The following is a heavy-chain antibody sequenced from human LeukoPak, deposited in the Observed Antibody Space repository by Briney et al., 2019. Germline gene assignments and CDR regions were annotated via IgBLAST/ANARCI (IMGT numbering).Heavy chain of an antibody. CDR1: GGSISSYY. D-gene: IGHD4-23*01. Sequence: SETLSLTCTVSGGSISSYYWSWIRQPPGKGLEWIGYIYYSGSTNYNPSLKSRVTISVDTSKNQFSLKLSSVTAADTAVYYCARHEVDYGGFLLGIDPWGQGTLVTVSS. CDR3: ARHEVDYGGFLLGIDP. CDR2: IYYSGST. J-gene: IGHJ5*02. V-gene: IGHV4-59*08.